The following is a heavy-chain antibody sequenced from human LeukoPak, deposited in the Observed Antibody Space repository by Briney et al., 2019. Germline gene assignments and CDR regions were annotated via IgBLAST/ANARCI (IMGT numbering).Heavy chain of an antibody. Sequence: GGSLRLSCAASGFSFSDYFMSWIRQAPGQGLEWISYISNSGITISYSDSVKGRFTISRDNTKNIVYLQMNSPRAEDTARYYCARTLGVSWFDPWGQGTLVTVSS. CDR1: GFSFSDYF. CDR2: ISNSGITI. J-gene: IGHJ5*02. D-gene: IGHD3-10*01. V-gene: IGHV3-11*01. CDR3: ARTLGVSWFDP.